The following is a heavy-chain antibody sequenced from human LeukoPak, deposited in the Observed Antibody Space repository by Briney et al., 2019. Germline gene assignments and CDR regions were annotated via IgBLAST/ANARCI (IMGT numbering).Heavy chain of an antibody. Sequence: GGSLRLPCAASGFTFSSYAMSWVRQAPGKGLEWVSAISGSGGSTYYADSVKGRFTISRDNSKNTLYLQMNSLRAEDTAVYYCAKEYYDSSGYSDAYDYWGQGTLVTVSS. V-gene: IGHV3-23*01. J-gene: IGHJ4*02. CDR3: AKEYYDSSGYSDAYDY. D-gene: IGHD3-22*01. CDR1: GFTFSSYA. CDR2: ISGSGGST.